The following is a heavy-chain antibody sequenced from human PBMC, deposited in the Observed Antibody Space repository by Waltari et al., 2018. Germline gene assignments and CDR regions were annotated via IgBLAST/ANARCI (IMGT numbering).Heavy chain of an antibody. D-gene: IGHD1-26*01. V-gene: IGHV3-23*01. J-gene: IGHJ6*02. CDR1: GFTFSRSA. Sequence: EVQLLESGGGWVQPGGSLRLSCAASGFTFSRSAMSWVRQAPGKGLEWVSHIISSGGTTYYADSVKGRFTISRDISKNTLYLQMNSLRAGDTAVYVCTKEQYQPGGMDVWGQGTTVTVSS. CDR2: IISSGGTT. CDR3: TKEQYQPGGMDV.